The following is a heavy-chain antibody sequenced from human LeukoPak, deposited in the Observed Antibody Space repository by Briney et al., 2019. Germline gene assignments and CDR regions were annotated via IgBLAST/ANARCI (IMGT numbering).Heavy chain of an antibody. CDR2: ISSSSSYI. CDR3: ARKHIAVAGPFDY. CDR1: GFTFSSYS. Sequence: GGSLRLSCAASGFTFSSYSMNWVRQAPGEGLEWVSSISSSSSYIYYADSVKGRFTISRDNAKNSLYLQMNSLRAEDTAVYYCARKHIAVAGPFDYWGQGTPVTVSS. V-gene: IGHV3-21*01. D-gene: IGHD6-19*01. J-gene: IGHJ4*02.